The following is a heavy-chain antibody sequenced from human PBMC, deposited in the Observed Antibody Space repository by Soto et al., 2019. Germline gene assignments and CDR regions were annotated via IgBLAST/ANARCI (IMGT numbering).Heavy chain of an antibody. V-gene: IGHV3-33*01. CDR2: IWYDGSNK. Sequence: GGSLRLSCAASGFTFSSYGMHWVRQAPGKGLEWVAVIWYDGSNKYYADSVKGRFTISRDNSKNTLYLQMNSLRAEDTAVYYCARGAASGYDGEIDYWGQGTLVTVSS. J-gene: IGHJ4*02. D-gene: IGHD5-12*01. CDR3: ARGAASGYDGEIDY. CDR1: GFTFSSYG.